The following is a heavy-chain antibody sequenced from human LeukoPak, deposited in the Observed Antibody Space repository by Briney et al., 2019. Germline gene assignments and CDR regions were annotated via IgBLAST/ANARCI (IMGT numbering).Heavy chain of an antibody. D-gene: IGHD5-18*01. CDR2: IWYDGSNK. Sequence: PGGSLRLSCAASGFTFSSYGMHWVRQAPGKGLEWVAVIWYDGSNKYYADSVKGRFTISRDNSKNTLYLQMNSLRAEDTAVYYCAVGATAMVTFTFDYWGQGTLVTVSS. V-gene: IGHV3-33*01. CDR1: GFTFSSYG. CDR3: AVGATAMVTFTFDY. J-gene: IGHJ4*02.